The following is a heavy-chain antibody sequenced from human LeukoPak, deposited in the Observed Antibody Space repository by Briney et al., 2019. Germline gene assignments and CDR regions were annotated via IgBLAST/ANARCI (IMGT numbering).Heavy chain of an antibody. CDR2: IYSGGST. CDR3: ARDREDIVVVPAATSNYYYYYYMDV. D-gene: IGHD2-2*01. Sequence: GGSLRLSCAASGFTFSSYEMNWVRQAPGKGLEWVSVIYSGGSTYYADSVKGRFTISRDNSKNTLYLQMNSLRAEDTAVYYCARDREDIVVVPAATSNYYYYYYMDVWGKGTTVTISS. CDR1: GFTFSSYE. J-gene: IGHJ6*03. V-gene: IGHV3-53*01.